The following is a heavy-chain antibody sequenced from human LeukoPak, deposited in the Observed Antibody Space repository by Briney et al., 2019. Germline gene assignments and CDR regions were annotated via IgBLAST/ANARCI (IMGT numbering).Heavy chain of an antibody. J-gene: IGHJ5*02. CDR2: IYYSGST. CDR1: GGSISSSSYY. V-gene: IGHV4-39*07. Sequence: SETLSLTCTVSGGSISSSSYYWGWIRQPPGKGLEWIGSIYYSGSTYYNPSLKSRVTISVDTSKNQFSLKLSSVTAADTAVYYCAREERDHRRGYSYGLLGGPINWFDPWGQGTLVTVSS. D-gene: IGHD5-18*01. CDR3: AREERDHRRGYSYGLLGGPINWFDP.